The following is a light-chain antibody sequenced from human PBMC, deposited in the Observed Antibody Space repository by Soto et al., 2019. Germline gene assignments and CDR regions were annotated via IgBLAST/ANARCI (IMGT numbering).Light chain of an antibody. J-gene: IGKJ4*01. CDR1: QSVGGN. CDR2: GAS. V-gene: IGKV3-15*01. CDR3: QQYNSWPPLT. Sequence: EIVMTQSPATLSVSPGERATLSCRASQSVGGNLAWYQQKPGQAPRLLIYGASTTATGIPARFSGSRSGTEFTLTINSLQSEDFAVYYCQQYNSWPPLTFGGGTKVEIK.